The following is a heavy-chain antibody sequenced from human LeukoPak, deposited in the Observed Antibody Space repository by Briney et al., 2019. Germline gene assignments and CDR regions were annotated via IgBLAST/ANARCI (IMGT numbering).Heavy chain of an antibody. CDR2: IVGSGEST. V-gene: IGHV3-23*01. D-gene: IGHD6-13*01. CDR1: GFKFSAYA. CDR3: AKDRLLGIAAAGPYWYFDL. J-gene: IGHJ2*01. Sequence: GGSLRLSCAPSGFKFSAYAMTWVRQAPGKGLEWVSTIVGSGESTYYTDSVKGRFTISRDNAKNSLYLQMNSLRAEDTALYYCAKDRLLGIAAAGPYWYFDLWGRGTLVTVSS.